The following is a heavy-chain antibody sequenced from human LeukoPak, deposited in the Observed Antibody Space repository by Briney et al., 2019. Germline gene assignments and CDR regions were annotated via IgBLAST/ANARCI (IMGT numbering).Heavy chain of an antibody. CDR3: AREGTSGTHLNWFDP. Sequence: SETLSLTCTVSGGSISSYYWSWIRQPPGKGLEWIGHIYGSGSTNYNPPLKSRVTLSVDTSKNQFSLKLSSVTAADTAVYYCAREGTSGTHLNWFDPWGQGTLVTVSS. CDR1: GGSISSYY. J-gene: IGHJ5*02. D-gene: IGHD1-1*01. CDR2: IYGSGST. V-gene: IGHV4-59*01.